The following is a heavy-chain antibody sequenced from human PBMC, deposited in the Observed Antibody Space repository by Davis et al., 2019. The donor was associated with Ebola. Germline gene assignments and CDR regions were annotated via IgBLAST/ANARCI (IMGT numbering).Heavy chain of an antibody. J-gene: IGHJ4*02. CDR3: ARDSRVTLGGTSIY. CDR2: ISSSSSYT. V-gene: IGHV3-11*05. Sequence: GESLKISCAAFGFTFRDAWMSWIRQAPGKGLEWVSYISSSSSYTNYADSVKGRFTISRDNAKNSLYLQMNSLRAEDTAMYYCARDSRVTLGGTSIYWGQGTLVIVSS. CDR1: GFTFRDAW. D-gene: IGHD6-19*01.